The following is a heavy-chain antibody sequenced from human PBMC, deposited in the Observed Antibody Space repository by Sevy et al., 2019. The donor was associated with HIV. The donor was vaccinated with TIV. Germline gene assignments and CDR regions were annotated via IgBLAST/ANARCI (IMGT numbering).Heavy chain of an antibody. D-gene: IGHD6-13*01. J-gene: IGHJ4*02. CDR3: ARERYSNSWLDY. CDR1: GYTFTSYG. Sequence: ASVKVSCKASGYTFTSYGISWVRQAPGQGLEWMGWISGNNGNTNYAQKLQGRVSMTTDTSTSTAYMELRSLRSDDTAVYYCARERYSNSWLDYWGQGTLVTVSS. V-gene: IGHV1-18*04. CDR2: ISGNNGNT.